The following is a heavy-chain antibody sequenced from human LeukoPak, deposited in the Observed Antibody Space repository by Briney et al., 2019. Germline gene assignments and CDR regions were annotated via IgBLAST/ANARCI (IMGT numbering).Heavy chain of an antibody. Sequence: GGSLRLSCAASGFTFSSYGMHWVRQAPGKGLEWVAFIRYDGSNKYYADSVKGRFTISRDNSKNTLYLQMNSLRAEDTAVYYCAKDLQDIVVVPAATPAGHDAFDIWGQGTMVTVSS. CDR2: IRYDGSNK. J-gene: IGHJ3*02. D-gene: IGHD2-2*01. CDR1: GFTFSSYG. V-gene: IGHV3-30*02. CDR3: AKDLQDIVVVPAATPAGHDAFDI.